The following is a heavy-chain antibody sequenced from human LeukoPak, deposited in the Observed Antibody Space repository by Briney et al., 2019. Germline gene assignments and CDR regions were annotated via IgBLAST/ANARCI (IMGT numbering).Heavy chain of an antibody. CDR2: LYSDGST. CDR3: GRWGPNDAFDI. J-gene: IGHJ3*02. D-gene: IGHD3-16*01. CDR1: GFTVNSNC. Sequence: PGGSLRLSCAASGFTVNSNCMIWVRQPPGKGLEWVSTLYSDGSTYYEDSVKGRFTISRHSSENTLYLQMSSLRTEDTAVYYCGRWGPNDAFDIWGQGTLVTVSS. V-gene: IGHV3-53*04.